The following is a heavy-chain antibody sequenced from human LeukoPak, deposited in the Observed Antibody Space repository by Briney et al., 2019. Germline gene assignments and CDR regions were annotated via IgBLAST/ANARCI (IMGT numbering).Heavy chain of an antibody. CDR1: GGTFSSYA. J-gene: IGHJ4*02. CDR2: IIPIFGTA. V-gene: IGHV1-69*05. D-gene: IGHD6-6*01. CDR3: ARDIAYSSPLAFLLY. Sequence: SVKVSCKASGGTFSSYAISWVRQAPGQGLEWMGGIIPIFGTANYAQKFQGRVTITTDESTSTAYMELSSLRSEDTAVYYCARDIAYSSPLAFLLYWGQGTLVTVSS.